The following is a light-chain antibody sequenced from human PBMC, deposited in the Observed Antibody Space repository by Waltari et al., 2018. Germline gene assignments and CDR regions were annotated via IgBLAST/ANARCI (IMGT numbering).Light chain of an antibody. V-gene: IGKV1-5*03. CDR3: QQYKNYPYT. CDR1: QSISSW. Sequence: DIQMTQSPSTLSASVGDRVTITCRASQSISSWLAWYQQIPGKAPTLLIYKEPTLESAVPTSFVGIGSGTKFALTISSRRPNNFASNYCQQYKNYPYTFGKGTRLEIK. CDR2: KEP. J-gene: IGKJ2*01.